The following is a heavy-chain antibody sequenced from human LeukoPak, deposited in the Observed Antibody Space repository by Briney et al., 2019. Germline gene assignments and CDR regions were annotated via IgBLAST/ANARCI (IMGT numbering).Heavy chain of an antibody. Sequence: ASVKVSCKASGFTSTSYAMQWVRQARGQGLEWIGWIVVGSGNTNYAQKFQERVTITRDMSTSTAYMELSSLRSEDTAVYYCAAEVLYSGSYEIIPWGQGTLVTVSS. J-gene: IGHJ5*02. CDR3: AAEVLYSGSYEIIP. V-gene: IGHV1-58*02. CDR2: IVVGSGNT. CDR1: GFTSTSYA. D-gene: IGHD1-26*01.